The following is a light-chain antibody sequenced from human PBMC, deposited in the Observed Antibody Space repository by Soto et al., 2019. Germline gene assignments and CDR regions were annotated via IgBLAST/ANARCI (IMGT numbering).Light chain of an antibody. J-gene: IGLJ1*01. CDR1: SSDVGGYEY. CDR3: NSQTTSGIRV. Sequence: QSALTQPASVSGSPGQSITISCTGTSSDVGGYEYVSWYQQYPGKAPKLMIYEVSYRPSGVSNRFSGSKSAYTASLTISGLQAEDEADYYCNSQTTSGIRVFGTGTKLTVL. V-gene: IGLV2-14*01. CDR2: EVS.